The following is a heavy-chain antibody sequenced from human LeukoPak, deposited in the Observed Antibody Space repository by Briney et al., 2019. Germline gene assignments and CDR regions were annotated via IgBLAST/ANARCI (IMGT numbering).Heavy chain of an antibody. V-gene: IGHV4-31*03. CDR2: IYYSGST. CDR1: GGSISSGESY. CDR3: ARDRIAGRWFDP. Sequence: SQTLSLTCTASGGSISSGESYWTWLRQHPGKGLEWIGYIYYSGSTYYNPSLKSRVIISVDTSKNQFSLKLSSVTAADTAVYYCARDRIAGRWFDPWGQGTLVTVSS. J-gene: IGHJ5*02. D-gene: IGHD6-13*01.